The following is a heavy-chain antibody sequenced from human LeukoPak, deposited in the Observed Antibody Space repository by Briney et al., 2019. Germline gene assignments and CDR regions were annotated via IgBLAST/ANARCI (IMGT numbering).Heavy chain of an antibody. CDR2: IYYSGST. CDR1: GGSISSSSYY. V-gene: IGHV4-39*07. D-gene: IGHD6-13*01. Sequence: PSETLSLTCTVSGGSISSSSYYWGWIRQPPGKGLEWIGSIYYSGSTYYNPSLKSRVTISVDTSKNQFSLKLSSVTAADTAVYYCARPGYSSSQNTGLDDAFDIWGQGTMVTVSS. CDR3: ARPGYSSSQNTGLDDAFDI. J-gene: IGHJ3*02.